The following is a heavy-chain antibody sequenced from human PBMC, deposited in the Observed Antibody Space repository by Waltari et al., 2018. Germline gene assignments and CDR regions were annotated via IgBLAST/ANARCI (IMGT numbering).Heavy chain of an antibody. CDR2: IYSGGSK. CDR3: TSPYGSGSYYAYYGMDV. J-gene: IGHJ6*02. V-gene: IGHV3-53*01. Sequence: EVPLVESGGGLIPPGGSLRLSCAASGFTVSTNSMSCVRQAPGKGVEWVSVIYSGGSKYYADSVKGRFTISRDNSKNTLYLQMNSLRAEDTAVDYCTSPYGSGSYYAYYGMDVWGQGTTVTVSS. D-gene: IGHD3-10*01. CDR1: GFTVSTNS.